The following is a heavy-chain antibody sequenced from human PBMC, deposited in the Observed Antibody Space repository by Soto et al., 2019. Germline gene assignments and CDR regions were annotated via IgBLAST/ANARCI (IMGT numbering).Heavy chain of an antibody. J-gene: IGHJ6*02. Sequence: SVKVSCKASGGTFSSYAISWVRQAPGQGLEWMGGIIPIFGTANYAQKFQGRVTIIADESTSTAYMELSSLRSEDTAVYYCAKSIAAAGTYYYGMDVWGQGTTVTVSS. D-gene: IGHD6-13*01. CDR2: IIPIFGTA. CDR3: AKSIAAAGTYYYGMDV. CDR1: GGTFSSYA. V-gene: IGHV1-69*13.